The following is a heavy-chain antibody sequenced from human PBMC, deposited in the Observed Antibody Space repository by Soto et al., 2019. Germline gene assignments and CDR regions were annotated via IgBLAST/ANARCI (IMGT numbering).Heavy chain of an antibody. J-gene: IGHJ4*02. V-gene: IGHV1-18*04. CDR2: IFPYTGGT. D-gene: IGHD6-13*01. CDR3: ARGGFSSSGRLDY. Sequence: ASVKVSCKASAYDFNTYSINWVRQAPGQGLEWLGSIFPYTGGTHYAQNLQARFTMTRDTSTTTAHMAQARLQFDDTAVYYCARGGFSSSGRLDYWGQGTLVTVSS. CDR1: AYDFNTYS.